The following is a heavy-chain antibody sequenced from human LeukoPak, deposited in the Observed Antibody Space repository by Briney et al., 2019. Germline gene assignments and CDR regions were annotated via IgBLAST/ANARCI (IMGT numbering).Heavy chain of an antibody. CDR2: IYTSGST. J-gene: IGHJ4*02. Sequence: SETLSLTCTVSGGSISSYYWSWIRQPAGKGLEWIGRIYTSGSTNYNPSLKSRVTMSVDTSKNQFSLKLSSVTAADAAVYYCASGQSSGWYEYYFDYWGQGTLVTVSS. D-gene: IGHD6-19*01. CDR1: GGSISSYY. CDR3: ASGQSSGWYEYYFDY. V-gene: IGHV4-4*07.